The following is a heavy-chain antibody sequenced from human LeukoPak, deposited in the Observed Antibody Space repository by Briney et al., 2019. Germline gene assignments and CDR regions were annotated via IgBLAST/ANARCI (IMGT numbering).Heavy chain of an antibody. D-gene: IGHD6-13*01. V-gene: IGHV4-39*07. CDR2: IYYSGST. CDR3: ARGAAAGTSRTYYYYYMDV. CDR1: GGSISSSSYY. J-gene: IGHJ6*03. Sequence: SETLSLTCTVSGGSISSSSYYWGWIRQPPGKGLEWIGSIYYSGSTYYNPSLKSRVTISVDTSKNQFSLKLSSVTAADTAVYYCARGAAAGTSRTYYYYYMDVWGKGTTVTISS.